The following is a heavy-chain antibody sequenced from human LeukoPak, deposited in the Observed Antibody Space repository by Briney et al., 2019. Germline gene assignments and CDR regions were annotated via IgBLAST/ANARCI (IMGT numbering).Heavy chain of an antibody. V-gene: IGHV3-30*01. J-gene: IGHJ4*02. CDR2: VSNDGRDK. Sequence: TGGSLRLSCAAAGFTFNAYAMHWVRQAPGKGLEWVAVVSNDGRDKHYAYSVKGRFTISRDNSENTQYLQLNTLRAEDTAVYYCARDRNSPAKYYFDYWGQGTLVTVSS. CDR3: ARDRNSPAKYYFDY. D-gene: IGHD1-14*01. CDR1: GFTFNAYA.